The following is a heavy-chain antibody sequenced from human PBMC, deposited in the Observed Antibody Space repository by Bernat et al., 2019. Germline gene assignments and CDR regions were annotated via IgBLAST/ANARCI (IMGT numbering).Heavy chain of an antibody. CDR2: ISAYNGNT. J-gene: IGHJ4*02. CDR3: VRVAFGTMVRGVIQPFDY. V-gene: IGHV1-18*01. CDR1: GYTFTSYG. D-gene: IGHD3-10*01. Sequence: QVQLVQSGAEVKKPGASVKVSCKASGYTFTSYGISWVRQAPGQGLEWMGWISAYNGNTNYAQKLQGRVTMTTDTSTSTAYMELRSLRSDDTAAYYCVRVAFGTMVRGVIQPFDYWGQGTLVTVSS.